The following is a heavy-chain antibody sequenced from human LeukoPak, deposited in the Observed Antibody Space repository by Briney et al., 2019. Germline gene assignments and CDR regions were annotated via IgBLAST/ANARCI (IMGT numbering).Heavy chain of an antibody. J-gene: IGHJ6*03. CDR2: ISNTGGT. D-gene: IGHD5-18*01. V-gene: IGHV4-59*11. CDR3: ARGYDSYGYPYYYYYYLDV. Sequence: SETLSLTCSVSDVSISSHSWSWIRQPPGGGLESIGYISNTGGTNYNPSLKSRVTISVDTSKNEVSLKVTSLTAADTAGYYCARGYDSYGYPYYYYYYLDVWGEGTAVTVSS. CDR1: DVSISSHS.